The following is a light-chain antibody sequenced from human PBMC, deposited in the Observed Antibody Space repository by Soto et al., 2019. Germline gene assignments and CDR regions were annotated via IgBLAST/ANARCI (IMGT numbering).Light chain of an antibody. CDR2: DAS. V-gene: IGKV3-11*01. CDR3: QQRSNWPG. CDR1: QSVSSY. J-gene: IGKJ5*01. Sequence: EIVLTQSPATLSLSPGERATLSCMASQSVSSYLAWYQQKPGQAPRLLIYDASNRATGIPARFSGSGSGTDFTLTISSLEPEDFAVYYCQQRSNWPGFGQGTRLEIK.